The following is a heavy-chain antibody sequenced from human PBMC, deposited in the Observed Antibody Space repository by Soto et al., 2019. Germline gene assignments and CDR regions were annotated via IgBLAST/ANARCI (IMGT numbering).Heavy chain of an antibody. CDR3: TKDRIIMIRGVLIFHY. J-gene: IGHJ4*02. CDR2: INPDNGNT. Sequence: QVQLVQSGAEVKKPGASVKVSCKAFGYTLSNYALHWVRQAPGQRPEWMGWINPDNGNTKYSQKFQGRITITRDTSAGTAYMELDSLTSEDTAVYYCTKDRIIMIRGVLIFHYWGQGSLVTVSS. D-gene: IGHD3-10*01. V-gene: IGHV1-3*01. CDR1: GYTLSNYA.